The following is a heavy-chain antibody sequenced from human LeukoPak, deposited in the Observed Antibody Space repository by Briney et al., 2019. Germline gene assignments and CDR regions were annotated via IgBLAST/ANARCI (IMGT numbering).Heavy chain of an antibody. Sequence: PAGGSLRLSCAASRFTFNNYDMHWVRHAIGKGLEWVSGIGTTGDTYYPGSVKGRFTISRENAKSSLYLQMNSLRADDTAVYYCARGHLPVVDGDGLSDAFDIWGQGTEVTVSS. J-gene: IGHJ3*02. CDR3: ARGHLPVVDGDGLSDAFDI. CDR2: IGTTGDT. D-gene: IGHD2-15*01. CDR1: RFTFNNYD. V-gene: IGHV3-13*01.